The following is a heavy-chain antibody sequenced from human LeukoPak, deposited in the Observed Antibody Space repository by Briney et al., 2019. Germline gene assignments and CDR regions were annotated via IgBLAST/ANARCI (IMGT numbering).Heavy chain of an antibody. CDR2: ISSSSSYI. J-gene: IGHJ4*02. CDR3: ARWIDFCSTSCYLDY. CDR1: GFTFNLAW. V-gene: IGHV3-21*01. D-gene: IGHD2-2*01. Sequence: GGSLRLSCAASGFTFNLAWMNWVRQAPGKGLEWVSSISSSSSYIYYADSVKGRFTISRDNAKNSLYLQMNSLRAEDTAVYYCARWIDFCSTSCYLDYWGQGTLVTVSS.